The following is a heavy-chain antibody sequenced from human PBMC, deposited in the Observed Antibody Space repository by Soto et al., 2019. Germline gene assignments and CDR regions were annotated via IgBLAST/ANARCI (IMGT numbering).Heavy chain of an antibody. D-gene: IGHD5-12*01. Sequence: GESLKISCQASGYGFSTHWIGWVRQMPGKGLEWMGIIFPSDSDTRYTPSFQGQVTISADKSINTAYLQWNSLKASDTAMYYCATPGGFGMDVWGQGTPVTVSS. CDR1: GYGFSTHW. CDR2: IFPSDSDT. J-gene: IGHJ6*02. CDR3: ATPGGFGMDV. V-gene: IGHV5-51*01.